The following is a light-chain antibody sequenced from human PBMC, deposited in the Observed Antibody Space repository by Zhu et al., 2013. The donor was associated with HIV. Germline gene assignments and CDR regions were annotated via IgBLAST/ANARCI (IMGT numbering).Light chain of an antibody. V-gene: IGLV1-44*01. CDR2: HNN. CDR1: NSNIGRNT. CDR3: ASWDDTVNGVL. J-gene: IGLJ3*02. Sequence: QSVLSQPPSASGTPGQRVTISCSGSNSNIGRNTVTWYRQLPGAAPKLLIYHNNQWPSGVPDRFSGSKSGTTVSLAIRGLQSDDEADYYCASWDDTVNGVLFGGGTKLTVL.